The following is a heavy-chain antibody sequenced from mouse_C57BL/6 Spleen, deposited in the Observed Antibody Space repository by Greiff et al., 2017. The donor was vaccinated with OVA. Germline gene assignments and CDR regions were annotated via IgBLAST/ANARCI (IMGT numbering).Heavy chain of an antibody. D-gene: IGHD4-1*01. Sequence: VQREESGPELARPGASVKISCKASGYTFTGYDMSWVKQSHGQGLEWIGEIYPRSGNTYYNEKFKGKATLTADKSSSTAYMELRSLTSEDSAVYFCARDKKLGYYFDDWGQGTTLTVSS. CDR1: GYTFTGYD. CDR3: ARDKKLGYYFDD. J-gene: IGHJ2*01. V-gene: IGHV1-81*01. CDR2: IYPRSGNT.